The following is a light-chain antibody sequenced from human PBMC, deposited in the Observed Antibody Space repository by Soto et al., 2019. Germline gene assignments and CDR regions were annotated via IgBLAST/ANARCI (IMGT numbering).Light chain of an antibody. CDR2: LTSDGSH. J-gene: IGLJ3*02. CDR3: QTWGTGPWV. Sequence: QPVLTQSPSASASLGPSVKLTCTLSSGHSSYAIAWHQQQPEKGPRYLMKLTSDGSHSKGDGIPDRFSGSSSGAERYLTISSLQSEDEADYYCQTWGTGPWVFVGGTKLTVL. V-gene: IGLV4-69*01. CDR1: SGHSSYA.